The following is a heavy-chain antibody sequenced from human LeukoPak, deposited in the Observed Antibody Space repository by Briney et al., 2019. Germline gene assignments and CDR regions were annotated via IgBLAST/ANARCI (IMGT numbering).Heavy chain of an antibody. D-gene: IGHD2-15*01. Sequence: ASVKVSCKASGYTFTSYYMHWVRQAPGQGLEWMGIINPSGGSTSYAQKFQGRVTMTRDTSTSTVYMELSSLRSEDTAVYYCARDGYCSGGSCYSGVGWFDPWGQGTLVTVSS. CDR2: INPSGGST. J-gene: IGHJ5*02. CDR3: ARDGYCSGGSCYSGVGWFDP. CDR1: GYTFTSYY. V-gene: IGHV1-46*01.